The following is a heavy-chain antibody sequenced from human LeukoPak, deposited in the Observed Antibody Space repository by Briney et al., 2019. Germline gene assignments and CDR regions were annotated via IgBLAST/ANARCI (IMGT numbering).Heavy chain of an antibody. CDR2: ISGSGGST. CDR1: GFTFSSYS. V-gene: IGHV3-21*04. D-gene: IGHD1-26*01. CDR3: AREHLGVSAFDI. J-gene: IGHJ3*02. Sequence: GGSLRLSCAASGFTFSSYSMNWARQAPGKGLEWVSAISGSGGSTYYADSVKGRFTISRDNAKISLYLQMDSLRAEDTAVYYCAREHLGVSAFDIWGQGTMVTVSS.